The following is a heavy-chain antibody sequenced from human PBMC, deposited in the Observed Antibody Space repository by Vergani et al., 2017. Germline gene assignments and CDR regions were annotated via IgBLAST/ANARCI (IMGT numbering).Heavy chain of an antibody. CDR3: ARMRAAAGTEYFDY. J-gene: IGHJ4*02. D-gene: IGHD6-13*01. V-gene: IGHV4-59*01. Sequence: QVQLQESGPGLVQPSETLSLTCTVSGGSISSYYWSWIRQPPGKGLEWIGYIYYSGSTNYNPSLKSRVTISVDTPKNQFSLKLSSVTAADTAVYYCARMRAAAGTEYFDYWGQGTLVTVSS. CDR1: GGSISSYY. CDR2: IYYSGST.